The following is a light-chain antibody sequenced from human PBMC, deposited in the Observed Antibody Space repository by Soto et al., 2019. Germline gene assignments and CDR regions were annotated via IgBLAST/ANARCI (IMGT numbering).Light chain of an antibody. V-gene: IGKV1-5*03. CDR1: QSVSSW. Sequence: DIQMTQSPSTLSASVGDRVTITCRASQSVSSWLAWYQQKPGKAPKLLIYKSSSLESGVPSRFCSSGSGTEFTLTISSRQPDDFATYYCQQYNTYSWTFGQGTKVEIK. CDR2: KSS. J-gene: IGKJ1*01. CDR3: QQYNTYSWT.